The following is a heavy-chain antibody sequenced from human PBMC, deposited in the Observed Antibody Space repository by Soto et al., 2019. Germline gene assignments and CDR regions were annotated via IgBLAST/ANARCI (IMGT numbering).Heavy chain of an antibody. CDR2: IHHSGTT. Sequence: QVQLQESGPGLVKPSGTLSLICTVSGGSIRSENWWTWVRQPPGKGLEWIGQIHHSGTTHYNPSLKSRVNMSVDKSKNQFSLNLSSVTAADTAVYYCARDPSSYYYYGMDVWGQGTTVTV. V-gene: IGHV4-4*02. CDR3: ARDPSSYYYYGMDV. CDR1: GGSIRSENW. J-gene: IGHJ6*02.